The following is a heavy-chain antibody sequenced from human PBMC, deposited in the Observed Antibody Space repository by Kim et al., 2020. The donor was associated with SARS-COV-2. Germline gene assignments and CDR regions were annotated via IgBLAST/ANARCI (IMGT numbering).Heavy chain of an antibody. D-gene: IGHD1-26*01. CDR3: ARARKYSGSYDY. J-gene: IGHJ4*02. CDR1: GFTFSSYD. V-gene: IGHV3-13*04. CDR2: IGTAGDT. Sequence: GGSLRLSCAASGFTFSSYDMHWVRQATGKGLEWVSAIGTAGDTYYPGSVKGRFTISRENAKNSLYLQMNSLRAGDTAVYYCARARKYSGSYDYWGQGTLVTVST.